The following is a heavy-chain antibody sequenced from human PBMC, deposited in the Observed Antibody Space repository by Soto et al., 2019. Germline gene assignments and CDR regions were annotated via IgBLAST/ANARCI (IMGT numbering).Heavy chain of an antibody. Sequence: GGSLRLSCAATGFRFSDYWMHWVRQAPGEGPVWISRINHEGTSRSHADSVKGRFTISRDNAKNTLYLGMNSLRAEDTAVYYCVRAGHMTTVTALTYFDPWGQGTVVTVSS. CDR1: GFRFSDYW. CDR2: INHEGTSR. V-gene: IGHV3-74*01. CDR3: VRAGHMTTVTALTYFDP. D-gene: IGHD4-4*01. J-gene: IGHJ5*02.